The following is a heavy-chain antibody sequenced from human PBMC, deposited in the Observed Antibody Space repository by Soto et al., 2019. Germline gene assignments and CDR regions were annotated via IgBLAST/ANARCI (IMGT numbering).Heavy chain of an antibody. D-gene: IGHD2-2*01. CDR1: GYTFTSYA. CDR3: ARDPSNTSGNKLYLDY. V-gene: IGHV1-3*01. CDR2: INAGNGNT. J-gene: IGHJ4*02. Sequence: ASVKVSCKASGYTFTSYAMHWVRQAPGQRLEWMGWINAGNGNTKYSQKFQGRVTITRDTSASTAYMELSSLRSEDTAVYYCARDPSNTSGNKLYLDYWGQGTPVTVSS.